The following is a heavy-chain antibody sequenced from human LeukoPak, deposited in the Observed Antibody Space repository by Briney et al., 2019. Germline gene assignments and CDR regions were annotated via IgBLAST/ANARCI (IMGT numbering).Heavy chain of an antibody. V-gene: IGHV1-24*01. CDR3: ATVARITMVRGVTPPFDP. CDR1: RYTLTELS. D-gene: IGHD3-10*01. Sequence: ASVKVSCKVSRYTLTELSMDWVRQAPGKGLEWMGGYDPEDGETIYAQKFQGRVTMTEDTSTDTAYMELSSLRSEDTAVYYCATVARITMVRGVTPPFDPWGQGTLVTVSS. CDR2: YDPEDGET. J-gene: IGHJ5*02.